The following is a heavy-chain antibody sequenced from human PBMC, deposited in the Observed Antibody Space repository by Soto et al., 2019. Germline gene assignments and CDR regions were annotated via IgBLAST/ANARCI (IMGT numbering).Heavy chain of an antibody. V-gene: IGHV1-2*04. J-gene: IGHJ5*02. CDR1: GYTFTGYY. CDR2: INPNSGGT. Sequence: ASVKVSCKASGYTFTGYYMHWVRQAPGQGLEWMGWINPNSGGTNYAQKFQGWVTMTRDTSISTAYMELSSLRSEDTAVYYCARGHDWFDPWGQGTLVTVSS. CDR3: ARGHDWFDP.